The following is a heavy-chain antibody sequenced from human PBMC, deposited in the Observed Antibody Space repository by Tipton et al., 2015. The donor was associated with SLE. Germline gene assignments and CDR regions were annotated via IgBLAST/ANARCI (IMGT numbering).Heavy chain of an antibody. CDR1: GASINNYY. D-gene: IGHD3-22*01. CDR3: ARLAYHYDSSGYYIYYFDY. V-gene: IGHV4-59*08. CDR2: IYYSGNT. J-gene: IGHJ4*02. Sequence: LRLSCTVSGASINNYYWSWIRQPPGKRLEWIGYIYYSGNTNYNPSLKSRVTISVDTSKNQFSLKVTSMTAADTAVYYCARLAYHYDSSGYYIYYFDYWGQGTLVTVSS.